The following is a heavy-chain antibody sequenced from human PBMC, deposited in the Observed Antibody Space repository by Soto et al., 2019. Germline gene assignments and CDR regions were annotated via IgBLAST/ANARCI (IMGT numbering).Heavy chain of an antibody. CDR1: GFTFDDYA. Sequence: GGSLRLSCAASGFTFDDYAMHWVRQAPGKGLEWVSGISWNSGSIGYADSVKGRFTISRDNAKNSLYLQMNSLRAEDTALYYCAKGFYGSGSYNYFDYWGQGTLVTVSS. CDR3: AKGFYGSGSYNYFDY. V-gene: IGHV3-9*01. CDR2: ISWNSGSI. D-gene: IGHD3-10*01. J-gene: IGHJ4*02.